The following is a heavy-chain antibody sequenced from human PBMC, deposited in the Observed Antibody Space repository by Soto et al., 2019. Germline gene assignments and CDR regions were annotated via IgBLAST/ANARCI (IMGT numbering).Heavy chain of an antibody. CDR3: ARVSGARGGGD. D-gene: IGHD3-10*01. Sequence: AETRSRTCAAYGRSFSSYCWTWIRQPPGKGLEWIGEITHSVSTKYNPSLKSRVTISVDTSKNQFSLKLSSVTAADTAVYYCARVSGARGGGDWGQGPLVTV. CDR1: GRSFSSYC. CDR2: ITHSVST. V-gene: IGHV4-34*01. J-gene: IGHJ4*02.